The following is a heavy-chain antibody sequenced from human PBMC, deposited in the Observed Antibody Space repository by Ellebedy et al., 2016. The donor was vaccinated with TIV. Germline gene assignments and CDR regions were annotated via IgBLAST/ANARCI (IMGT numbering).Heavy chain of an antibody. CDR2: IYYSGST. CDR1: GASITTYY. CDR3: AREGIGAAALWWLDP. J-gene: IGHJ5*02. Sequence: SETLSLTCTVSGASITTYYWNWIRQPPGKGLEFIGNIYYSGSTTYYNPSLKSRVTISVDTSSNQFSLKLSSVTAADTAVYYCAREGIGAAALWWLDPWGQGTLVTVSS. V-gene: IGHV4-59*12. D-gene: IGHD6-13*01.